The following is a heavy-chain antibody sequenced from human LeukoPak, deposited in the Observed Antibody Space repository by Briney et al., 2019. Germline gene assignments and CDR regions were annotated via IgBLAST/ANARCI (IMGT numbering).Heavy chain of an antibody. CDR2: ISSSGTTI. D-gene: IGHD3-3*01. CDR1: GFTFRSYS. V-gene: IGHV3-48*04. Sequence: GGSLRLSCAASGFTFRSYSMNWVRQVPGKGLEWVSYISSSGTTIYYRDSVKGRFTISRDNAKNSLYLQMNSLRAEDTAVYYCAREGRKGIDSFFGVVDQGNWFDPWGQGTLVTVSS. CDR3: AREGRKGIDSFFGVVDQGNWFDP. J-gene: IGHJ5*02.